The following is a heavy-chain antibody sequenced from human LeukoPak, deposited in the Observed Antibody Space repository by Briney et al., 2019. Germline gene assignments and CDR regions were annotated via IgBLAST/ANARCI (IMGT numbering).Heavy chain of an antibody. CDR2: INPNSGGT. CDR3: ARAATVVTPGYYYYMDV. Sequence: ASVKVSCKASGYTFTGYYIHWVRQAPGQGLEWMGWINPNSGGTNYAQKFQGRVTMTRDTSISTAYMELSRLRSDDTAVYYCARAATVVTPGYYYYMDVWGKGPRSPSP. V-gene: IGHV1-2*02. CDR1: GYTFTGYY. J-gene: IGHJ6*03. D-gene: IGHD4-23*01.